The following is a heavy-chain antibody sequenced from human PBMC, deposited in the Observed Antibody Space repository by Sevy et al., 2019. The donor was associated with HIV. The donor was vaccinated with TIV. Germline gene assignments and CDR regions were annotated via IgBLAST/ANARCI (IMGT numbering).Heavy chain of an antibody. CDR3: TTDQPPTYYYDSSGYNYFDY. V-gene: IGHV3-15*01. CDR1: GFTFSNAW. CDR2: IKSKTDGGTT. J-gene: IGHJ4*02. D-gene: IGHD3-22*01. Sequence: GGSLRLSCAASGFTFSNAWMSWDRQAPGKGLEWVGRIKSKTDGGTTDYAAPVKGRFTISRDDSKNTLYLQMNSLKTEDTAVYYCTTDQPPTYYYDSSGYNYFDYWGQGTLVTVSS.